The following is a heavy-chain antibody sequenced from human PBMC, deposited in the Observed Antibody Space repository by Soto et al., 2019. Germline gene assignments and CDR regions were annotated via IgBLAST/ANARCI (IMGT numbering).Heavy chain of an antibody. CDR3: AKDKDTTFSPQDY. J-gene: IGHJ4*02. CDR1: GFTFTTYA. D-gene: IGHD2-15*01. CDR2: ISGSGGST. V-gene: IGHV3-23*01. Sequence: EVQLLESGGDLVQPGGSLRLSCAASGFTFTTYAMTWVRQAAGKGLEWVSAISGSGGSTYYADSVKGRFTISRDNSKNTLYLQMNSLRAEDTAVYYCAKDKDTTFSPQDYWGQGTLVTFSS.